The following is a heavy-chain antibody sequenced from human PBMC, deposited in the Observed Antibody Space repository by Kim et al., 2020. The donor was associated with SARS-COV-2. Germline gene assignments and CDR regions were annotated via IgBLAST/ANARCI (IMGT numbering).Heavy chain of an antibody. V-gene: IGHV3-66*01. D-gene: IGHD4-17*01. CDR3: ARDSTVTTTRAFYI. J-gene: IGHJ3*02. Sequence: AHSVKGRFTISRDTSKNTRYLQMNSLRAEDTALYYCARDSTVTTTRAFYIWGQGTMVTVSS.